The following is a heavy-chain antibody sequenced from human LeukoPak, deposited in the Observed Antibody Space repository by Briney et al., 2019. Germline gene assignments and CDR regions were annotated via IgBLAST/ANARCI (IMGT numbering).Heavy chain of an antibody. CDR2: IYYSGNT. J-gene: IGHJ5*02. CDR1: GGSMRDGDSY. CDR3: ARYRCTSNSCGSDP. V-gene: IGHV4-30-4*08. D-gene: IGHD2-2*01. Sequence: SETLSLTCTVSGGSMRDGDSYWSWLRQPPGEGLERIGYIYYSGNTYYNPSLQSRVTISVDTSNNQFSLKLNSVTAADTAVYYCARYRCTSNSCGSDPWGQGTLVTVSS.